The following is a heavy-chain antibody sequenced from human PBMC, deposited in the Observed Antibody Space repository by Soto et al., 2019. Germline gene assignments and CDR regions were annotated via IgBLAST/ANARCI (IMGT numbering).Heavy chain of an antibody. CDR3: AHVPPTRHTYYDCWSGYYTAPYFDY. Sequence: QITLKESGPTLVKPTQTLTLTCTFSGFSLSTSGVGVGWIRQPPGTALEWLALIYWTDDKRYSPSLKSRLTITKDHSKNQVVRTMTTMDPVDTATYYCAHVPPTRHTYYDCWSGYYTAPYFDYWGQGTLVTVSS. V-gene: IGHV2-5*01. CDR2: IYWTDDK. CDR1: GFSLSTSGVG. D-gene: IGHD3-3*01. J-gene: IGHJ4*02.